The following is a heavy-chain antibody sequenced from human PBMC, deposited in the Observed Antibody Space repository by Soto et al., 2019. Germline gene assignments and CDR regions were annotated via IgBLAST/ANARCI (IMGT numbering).Heavy chain of an antibody. J-gene: IGHJ3*02. CDR2: INHSGGT. D-gene: IGHD1-26*01. CDR1: GGSFRDYY. CDR3: ASNPRGVFAFDI. Sequence: QLQLQQLGTGLLKPSDTLSLTCAVYGGSFRDYYWSWIRQPPGKGLEWIGEINHSGGTNYNPSLRSSVTISVDTYKNQFSLNLISVTAADTAVYYCASNPRGVFAFDIWGQGTMVTVSS. V-gene: IGHV4-34*01.